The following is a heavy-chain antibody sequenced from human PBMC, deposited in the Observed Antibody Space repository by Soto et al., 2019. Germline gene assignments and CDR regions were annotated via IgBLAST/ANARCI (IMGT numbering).Heavy chain of an antibody. V-gene: IGHV3-23*01. CDR3: ARDVGLDSDDFFAY. CDR1: GFTFTSYG. Sequence: HPGGSLRLSCTASGFTFTSYGMGRVRQAPGKGLQWVSTIRGDGGQTHYTDSVKGRFSISRDNSKNTVYLQMDSLRAEDTAMYFCARDVGLDSDDFFAYWGQGTQVTVS. CDR2: IRGDGGQT. D-gene: IGHD3-9*01. J-gene: IGHJ4*02.